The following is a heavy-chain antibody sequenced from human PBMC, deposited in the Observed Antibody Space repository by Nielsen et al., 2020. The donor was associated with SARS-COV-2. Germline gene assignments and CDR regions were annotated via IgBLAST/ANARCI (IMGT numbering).Heavy chain of an antibody. V-gene: IGHV4-4*02. CDR2: IYHSGST. Sequence: SETLSLTCAVSGGSISSSNWWSWVRQPPGKGLEWIGEIYHSGSTNYNPSLKSRVTISVDKSKNQFSLKLSSVTAADTAVYYCASAYSSSWYGGWFDPWGQGTLVTVSS. CDR1: GGSISSSNW. CDR3: ASAYSSSWYGGWFDP. J-gene: IGHJ5*02. D-gene: IGHD6-13*01.